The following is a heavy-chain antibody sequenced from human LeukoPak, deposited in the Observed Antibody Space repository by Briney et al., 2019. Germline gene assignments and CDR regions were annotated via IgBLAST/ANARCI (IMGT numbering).Heavy chain of an antibody. CDR2: IYWDDDK. D-gene: IGHD3-10*01. CDR1: GFSLSSSGVR. V-gene: IGHV2-5*02. CDR3: PQRLYCGFDY. Sequence: SGPTLVKPTQTLTLTCTFSGFSLSSSGVRVGWIRQPPGKALEWLALIYWDDDKRYSPSLKSRLTITKDTSKNQVVLTMTSMDPVDTATYYCPQRLYCGFDYWGQGTLVTVSS. J-gene: IGHJ4*02.